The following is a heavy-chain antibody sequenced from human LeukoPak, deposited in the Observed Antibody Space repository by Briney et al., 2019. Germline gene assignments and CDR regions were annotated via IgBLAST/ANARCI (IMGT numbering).Heavy chain of an antibody. CDR2: IYYSGST. J-gene: IGHJ5*02. V-gene: IGHV4-59*01. Sequence: SETLSLTCTVSGGSISSYYWSWIRQPPGKGLEWIGYIYYSGSTNYNPSLKSRVTISVDTSKNQFSLKLSSVTAADTAVYYCARDLAYSGYDSSTRWFDPWGQGALVTVSS. CDR3: ARDLAYSGYDSSTRWFDP. CDR1: GGSISSYY. D-gene: IGHD5-12*01.